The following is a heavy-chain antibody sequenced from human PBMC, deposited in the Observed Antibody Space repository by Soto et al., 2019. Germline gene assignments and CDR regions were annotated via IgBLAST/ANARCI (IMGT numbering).Heavy chain of an antibody. CDR2: ISYSGST. D-gene: IGHD3-3*01. Sequence: TLSLTCAVSGGYISCGGYSWGWLRPPPGKGLEWIGYISYSGSTYYNPSLKSRVTMSVDTSKNQFSLKLTSVSAADTAVYFCARGGLYDLWSGLFDWGQGIRVTVSS. V-gene: IGHV4-30-2*05. J-gene: IGHJ4*02. CDR3: ARGGLYDLWSGLFD. CDR1: GGYISCGGYS.